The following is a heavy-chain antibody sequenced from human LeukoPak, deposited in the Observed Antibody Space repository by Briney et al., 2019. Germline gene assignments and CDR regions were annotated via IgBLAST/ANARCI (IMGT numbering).Heavy chain of an antibody. V-gene: IGHV3-11*04. Sequence: GGSLRLSCAASGFTFSDYYMSWIRQAPGKGLEWVSYISSSGSTIYYADSVRGRFTISRDDAKNSLYLQMNSLRAEDTAVYYCARGNYYYYMDVWGKGTTVTVSS. J-gene: IGHJ6*03. CDR2: ISSSGSTI. CDR3: ARGNYYYYMDV. CDR1: GFTFSDYY.